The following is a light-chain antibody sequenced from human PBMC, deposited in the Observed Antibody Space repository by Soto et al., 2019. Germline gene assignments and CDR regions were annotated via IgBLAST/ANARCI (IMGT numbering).Light chain of an antibody. CDR1: SSNIGAGYE. CDR2: GNS. CDR3: QSYDLSLRGV. J-gene: IGLJ2*01. Sequence: QSVLTQPPSVSGAPGQRVTISCTGSSSNIGAGYEVHWYQQLLGTAPKLLIYGNSNRPSGVPDRFSGSKSGTSASLAITGLQAEDEAYYYCQSYDLSLRGVFGVGTKLTVL. V-gene: IGLV1-40*01.